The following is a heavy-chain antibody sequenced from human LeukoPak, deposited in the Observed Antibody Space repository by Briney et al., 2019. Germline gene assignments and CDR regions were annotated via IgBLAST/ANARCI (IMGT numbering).Heavy chain of an antibody. CDR1: GGSISSSSYY. J-gene: IGHJ4*02. V-gene: IGHV4-39*07. CDR2: IYYSGST. CDR3: ARENQGHEDY. Sequence: SETLSLTCTVSGGSISSSSYYWGWIRQPPGKGLEWIGSIYYSGSTYYNPSLKSRVTISVDTSKNQFSLKLSSVTAADTAVYYCARENQGHEDYWGQGTLVTVSS. D-gene: IGHD1-14*01.